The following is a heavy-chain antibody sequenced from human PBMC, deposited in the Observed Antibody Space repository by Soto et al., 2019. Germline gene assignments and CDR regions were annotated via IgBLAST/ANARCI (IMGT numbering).Heavy chain of an antibody. J-gene: IGHJ4*02. CDR2: ISSNGGST. V-gene: IGHV3-64*01. CDR3: ARDSLYYGSGSYYTSFDY. CDR1: GFTFSSYA. D-gene: IGHD3-10*01. Sequence: PGGCLRLSCAASGFTFSSYAMHWVHQAPGKGLEYVSAISSNGGSTYYANSVKGRFTISRDNSKNTLYLQMGSLRAEDMAVYYCARDSLYYGSGSYYTSFDYWGQGTLVTVSS.